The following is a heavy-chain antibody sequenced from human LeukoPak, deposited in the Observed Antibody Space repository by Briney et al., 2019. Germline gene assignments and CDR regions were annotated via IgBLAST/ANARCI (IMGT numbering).Heavy chain of an antibody. V-gene: IGHV1-18*01. J-gene: IGHJ4*02. CDR2: ISAYNGNT. Sequence: ASVKVSCKASDYTFTNYGISWVRQAPGQGLEWMGWISAYNGNTNQAQKLQGRVTMTTDTSTRTAYMELRSLRSDDTAVYYCARVPNSSGWYIDYWGQGTLVTVSS. CDR1: DYTFTNYG. D-gene: IGHD6-19*01. CDR3: ARVPNSSGWYIDY.